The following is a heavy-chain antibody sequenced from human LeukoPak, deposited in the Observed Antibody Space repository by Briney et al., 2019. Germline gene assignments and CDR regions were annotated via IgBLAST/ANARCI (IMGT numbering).Heavy chain of an antibody. CDR3: ARGPERGQVIQ. CDR2: ISSSSSYI. J-gene: IGHJ4*02. V-gene: IGHV3-21*01. D-gene: IGHD3/OR15-3a*01. Sequence: SGGSLRLSCAASGFTFSSYSMNWVRQAPGKGLEWVSYISSSSSYIYYADSVKGRFTISRDNAKNSLYLQMNSLRAEDTAVYYCARGPERGQVIQWGQGTLVTVSS. CDR1: GFTFSSYS.